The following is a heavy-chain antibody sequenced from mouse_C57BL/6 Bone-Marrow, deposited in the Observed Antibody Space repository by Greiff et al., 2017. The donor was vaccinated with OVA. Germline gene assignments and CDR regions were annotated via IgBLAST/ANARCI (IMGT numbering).Heavy chain of an antibody. CDR2: ISSGGSYT. CDR1: GFTFSSYG. CDR3: ARPYYDGSSYGYFDV. J-gene: IGHJ1*03. V-gene: IGHV5-6*01. Sequence: EVHLVESGGDLVKPGGSLKLSCAASGFTFSSYGMSWVRQTPDKRLEWVATISSGGSYTYYPDRVKGRFTISRDNAKNTLYLQMSSLKSEDTAMYYCARPYYDGSSYGYFDVWGTGTTVTVSS. D-gene: IGHD1-1*01.